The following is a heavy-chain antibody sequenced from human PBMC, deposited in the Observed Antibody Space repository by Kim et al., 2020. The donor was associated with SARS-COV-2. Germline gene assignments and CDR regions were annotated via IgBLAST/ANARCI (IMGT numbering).Heavy chain of an antibody. CDR3: ARYMDGMDV. CDR2: ISYDGSNK. V-gene: IGHV3-30-3*01. J-gene: IGHJ6*02. Sequence: GGSLRLSCAASGFTFSSYAMHWVRQAPGKGLEWVAVISYDGSNKYYADSVKGRFTISRDNSKNTLYLQMNSLRAEDTAVYYCARYMDGMDVWGQGTTVTVSS. CDR1: GFTFSSYA.